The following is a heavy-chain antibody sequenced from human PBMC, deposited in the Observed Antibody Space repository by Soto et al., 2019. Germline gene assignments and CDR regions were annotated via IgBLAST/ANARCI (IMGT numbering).Heavy chain of an antibody. Sequence: GGSLRLSCAASAFTFSSYAMSWVRQAPGMGLEWVSSISDGGGTTFYADSVKGRFTISRDNSKNTLYLQMNSLRAEDTAVYYCARCSGGYCFPGFAYWGQGALVTVSS. CDR1: AFTFSSYA. V-gene: IGHV3-23*01. D-gene: IGHD2-15*01. CDR2: ISDGGGTT. J-gene: IGHJ4*02. CDR3: ARCSGGYCFPGFAY.